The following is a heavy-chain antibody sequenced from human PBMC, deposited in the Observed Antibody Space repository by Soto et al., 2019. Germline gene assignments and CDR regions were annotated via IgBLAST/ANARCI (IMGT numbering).Heavy chain of an antibody. J-gene: IGHJ5*02. CDR1: GYTFTSYD. V-gene: IGHV1-8*01. Sequence: ASVKVSCKASGYTFTSYDINWVRQATGQGLEWMGWMNPNSGNTGYAQKFQGRFTMTRNTSISTAYMELSSLRSEDTAVYYCARGGYYGKISQFDPWGQGTLVTVSS. CDR2: MNPNSGNT. D-gene: IGHD1-1*01. CDR3: ARGGYYGKISQFDP.